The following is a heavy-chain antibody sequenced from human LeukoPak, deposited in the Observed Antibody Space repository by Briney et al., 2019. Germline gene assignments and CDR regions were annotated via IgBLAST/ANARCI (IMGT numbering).Heavy chain of an antibody. D-gene: IGHD3-3*01. V-gene: IGHV1-18*01. Sequence: ASVKVSCKASGGTFSSYAISWVRQAPGQGLEWMGWISAYNGNTNYAQKLQGRVTMTTDTSTSTAYMELRSPRSDDTAAYYCARYGYTIFGVVSSQYYMDVWGKGTTVTVSS. J-gene: IGHJ6*03. CDR3: ARYGYTIFGVVSSQYYMDV. CDR2: ISAYNGNT. CDR1: GGTFSSYA.